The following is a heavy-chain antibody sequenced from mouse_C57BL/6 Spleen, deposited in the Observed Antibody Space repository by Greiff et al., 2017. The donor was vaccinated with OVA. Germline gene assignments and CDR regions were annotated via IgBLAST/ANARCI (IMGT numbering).Heavy chain of an antibody. CDR2: IYPGSGST. CDR3: ARSLLHTRYCDV. Sequence: VQLQQPGAELVKPGASVKMSCEASGYTFTSYWITWVKQRPGQGLEWIGDIYPGSGSTNYNEKFKSKATLTVDTSSSTAYMQLSSLTSEDSAVYYCARSLLHTRYCDVWGTGTTVTVSS. CDR1: GYTFTSYW. D-gene: IGHD2-3*01. J-gene: IGHJ1*03. V-gene: IGHV1-55*01.